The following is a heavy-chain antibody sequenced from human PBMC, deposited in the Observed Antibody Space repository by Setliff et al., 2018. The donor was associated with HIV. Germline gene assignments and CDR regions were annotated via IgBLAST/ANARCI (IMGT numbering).Heavy chain of an antibody. CDR3: ARQVGSQYSYWAYYFDY. Sequence: PSETLSLTCAVSGYSISSGYFWGWIRQPPGKGLEWIGSLYHSGTNFYNPSLKSRVTISLDTSTNRFSLKLNSVTAADTAIYYCARQVGSQYSYWAYYFDYWGQGTLVTVSS. CDR2: LYHSGTN. V-gene: IGHV4-38-2*01. D-gene: IGHD5-18*01. CDR1: GYSISSGYF. J-gene: IGHJ4*02.